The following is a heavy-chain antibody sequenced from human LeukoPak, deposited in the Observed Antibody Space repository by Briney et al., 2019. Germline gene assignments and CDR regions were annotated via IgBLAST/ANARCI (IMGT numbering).Heavy chain of an antibody. D-gene: IGHD6-13*01. CDR1: GFTFSSYG. J-gene: IGHJ4*02. CDR2: IWYDGSNK. V-gene: IGHV3-33*06. CDR3: EKDRAAAGTFYYFDY. Sequence: PGRSLRLSCAASGFTFSSYGMHWVRQAPGKGLEWVAVIWYDGSNKYYADSVKGRFTISRDNSKNTLYLQMNSLRAEDTAVYYCEKDRAAAGTFYYFDYWGQGTLVTVSS.